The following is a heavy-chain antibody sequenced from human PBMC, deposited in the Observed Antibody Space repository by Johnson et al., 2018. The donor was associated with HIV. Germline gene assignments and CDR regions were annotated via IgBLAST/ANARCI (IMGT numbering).Heavy chain of an antibody. V-gene: IGHV3-30*04. Sequence: QVQLVESGGGVVQPGRSLRLSCAASGFTFSSYAMHWVRQAPGKGLEWVAVIPYEGSNKYYADSVKGRFTISRANSKNTLYLEMNSLGAEDTALYYCAKETRASRSAFYIWGQGTMVIVSS. D-gene: IGHD2-2*01. CDR3: AKETRASRSAFYI. CDR2: IPYEGSNK. CDR1: GFTFSSYA. J-gene: IGHJ3*02.